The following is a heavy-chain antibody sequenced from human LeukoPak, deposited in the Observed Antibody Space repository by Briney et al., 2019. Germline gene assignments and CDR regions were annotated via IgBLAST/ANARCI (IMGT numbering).Heavy chain of an antibody. CDR2: IFYSGRT. D-gene: IGHD3-16*01. V-gene: IGHV4-39*01. J-gene: IGHJ4*02. CDR3: ARQGTYYDKIYYFDY. CDR1: GGPISSSTTY. Sequence: PSETLSLTCTVSGGPISSSTTYWGWIRQPPGKGLEWIASIFYSGRTWNNPSLKSRVTISVDTSKNQFSLKVSAVTAADTAVYYCARQGTYYDKIYYFDYWGQGTLVTVSS.